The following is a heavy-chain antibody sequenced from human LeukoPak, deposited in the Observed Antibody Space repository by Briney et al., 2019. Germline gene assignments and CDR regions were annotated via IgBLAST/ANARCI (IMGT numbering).Heavy chain of an antibody. V-gene: IGHV3-49*04. CDR3: TRGKVGATPGAFDI. CDR2: IRSKAYGGTT. Sequence: GGSLRLSCTASGFTFGDYAMSWVRQAPGKGLEWVGFIRSKAYGGTTEYAASVKGRFTISRDDSKSIAYLQMNSLKTEDKAVYYCTRGKVGATPGAFDIWGQGTMVTVSS. CDR1: GFTFGDYA. D-gene: IGHD1-26*01. J-gene: IGHJ3*02.